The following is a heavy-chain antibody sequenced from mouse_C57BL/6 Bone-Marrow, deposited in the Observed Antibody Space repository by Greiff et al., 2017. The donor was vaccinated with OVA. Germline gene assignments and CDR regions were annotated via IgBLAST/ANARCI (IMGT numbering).Heavy chain of an antibody. V-gene: IGHV1-76*01. CDR2: IYPGSGNT. CDR1: GYTFTDYY. J-gene: IGHJ4*01. Sequence: VKLQESGAELVRPGASVKLSCKASGYTFTDYYINWVKQRPGQGLEWIARIYPGSGNTYYNEKFKGKATLTAEKSSSTAYMQLSSLTSEDSAVYFCARNGSSSTWAMDYWGQGTSVTVSS. D-gene: IGHD1-1*01. CDR3: ARNGSSSTWAMDY.